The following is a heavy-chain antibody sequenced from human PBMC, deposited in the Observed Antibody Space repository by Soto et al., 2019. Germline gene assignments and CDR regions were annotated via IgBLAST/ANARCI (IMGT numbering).Heavy chain of an antibody. CDR1: GFTFDDYA. J-gene: IGHJ5*02. CDR3: AKGSIAARVYNWFDP. CDR2: ISWNSGSI. V-gene: IGHV3-9*01. Sequence: EVQLVESGGGLVQPGRSLRLSCAASGFTFDDYAMHWVRQAPVKGLEWVSGISWNSGSIGYADSVKGRFTISRDNAKNSLYMPMNSLRAEDTALYYCAKGSIAARVYNWFDPWGQGTLVTVSS. D-gene: IGHD6-6*01.